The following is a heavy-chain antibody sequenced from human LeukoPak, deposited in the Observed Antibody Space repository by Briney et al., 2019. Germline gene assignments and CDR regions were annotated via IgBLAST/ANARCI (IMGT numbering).Heavy chain of an antibody. D-gene: IGHD3-3*01. V-gene: IGHV7-4-1*02. Sequence: ASVKVSCKASGYTFTSYAMNWVRQAPGQGLEWMGWINTNTGNPTYAQGFTGRFVFSLDTSVSTAYLQISSLKAEDTAVYYCARLWRGYYDFWSGYSAIFDYWGQGTLVTVSS. CDR2: INTNTGNP. CDR1: GYTFTSYA. J-gene: IGHJ4*02. CDR3: ARLWRGYYDFWSGYSAIFDY.